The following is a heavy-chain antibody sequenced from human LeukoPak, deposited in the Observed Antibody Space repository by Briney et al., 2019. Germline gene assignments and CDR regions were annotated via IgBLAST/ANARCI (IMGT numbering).Heavy chain of an antibody. Sequence: GSLRLSCTASGFSFSTYSMNWVRQAPGKGLEWVSYIVGSSSNIYYADSVKGRITISRDNAKNSLYLQMDSLRAEDTAVYYCATDSPETAAFDYWGQGTLVTVSS. CDR3: ATDSPETAAFDY. J-gene: IGHJ4*02. CDR2: IVGSSSNI. CDR1: GFSFSTYS. D-gene: IGHD1-1*01. V-gene: IGHV3-48*04.